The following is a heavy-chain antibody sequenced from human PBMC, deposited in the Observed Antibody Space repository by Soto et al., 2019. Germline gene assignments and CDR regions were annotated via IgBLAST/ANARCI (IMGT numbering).Heavy chain of an antibody. V-gene: IGHV4-59*13. CDR2: IYYGWNT. D-gene: IGHD3-22*01. Sequence: SETLSLTCRVSGGSISDYYWSWIRQPPGNGLEWICYIYYGWNTNYNPSLKSRVTISVDTSKNQFSLKLISVTAADTAVYYCARDREYYQSSGLYFDYWGQGTLVTVSS. J-gene: IGHJ4*02. CDR1: GGSISDYY. CDR3: ARDREYYQSSGLYFDY.